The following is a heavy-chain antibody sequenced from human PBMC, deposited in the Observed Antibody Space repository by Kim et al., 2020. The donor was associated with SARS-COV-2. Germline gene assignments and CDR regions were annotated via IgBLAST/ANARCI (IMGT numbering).Heavy chain of an antibody. CDR3: AKDTRRYSGYDFNYYYGMDV. D-gene: IGHD5-12*01. J-gene: IGHJ6*02. Sequence: GGSLRLSCAASGFTFDDYTMHWVRQAPGKGLEWVSLISWDGGSTYYADSVKGRFTISRDNSKNSLYLQMNSLRTEDTALYYCAKDTRRYSGYDFNYYYGMDVWGQGTTVTVSS. CDR1: GFTFDDYT. CDR2: ISWDGGST. V-gene: IGHV3-43*01.